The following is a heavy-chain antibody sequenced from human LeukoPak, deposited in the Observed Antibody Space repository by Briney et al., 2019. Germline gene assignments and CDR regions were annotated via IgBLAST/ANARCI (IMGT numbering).Heavy chain of an antibody. Sequence: SETLSLTCTVVVGAINSRNYYWGWIRQAPGKGLEWIGSTYYSGSVNDNPYLQSRVTISVDTSRNQFYLKLTSVTAADTAVYYCARRVATSGNFFDYWGPGTLVTVS. D-gene: IGHD3-3*01. CDR2: TYYSGSV. CDR3: ARRVATSGNFFDY. V-gene: IGHV4-39*01. J-gene: IGHJ4*02. CDR1: VGAINSRNYY.